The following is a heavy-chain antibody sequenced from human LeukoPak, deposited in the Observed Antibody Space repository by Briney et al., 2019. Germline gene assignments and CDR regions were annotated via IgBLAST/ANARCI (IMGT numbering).Heavy chain of an antibody. CDR3: ARGGVTTVTLDY. V-gene: IGHV6-1*01. Sequence: SQTLSLTCAISGDSVSSNSVTWHWITKSPSRGLEWLGRTYYRSKLHNDYAVSVRSRVTINPDTSENRISLQLNSVTPEDTAVYYCARGGVTTVTLDYWGQGTLVTVSS. CDR2: TYYRSKLHN. D-gene: IGHD4-17*01. J-gene: IGHJ4*02. CDR1: GDSVSSNSVT.